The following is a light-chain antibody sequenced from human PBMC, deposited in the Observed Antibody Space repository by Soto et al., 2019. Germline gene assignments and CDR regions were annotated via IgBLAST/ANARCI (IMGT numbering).Light chain of an antibody. J-gene: IGKJ1*01. CDR1: QSISSY. V-gene: IGKV1-39*01. CDR3: QQSYSTPWT. Sequence: DIQMTQSPSSLSASVGDRVTITCRASQSISSYLNWYQQKPGKAPKLLIYAASSLQSGVPSRFSGSGSGTDFTLTISSLPPDDFATYYGQQSYSTPWTFGQGTKVEIK. CDR2: AAS.